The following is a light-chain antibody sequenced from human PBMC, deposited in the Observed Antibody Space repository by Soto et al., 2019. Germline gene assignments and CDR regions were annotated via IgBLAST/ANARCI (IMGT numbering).Light chain of an antibody. CDR1: QSVSNY. V-gene: IGKV3-11*01. CDR3: QQRYRWPET. Sequence: EIVLTQSPGTLSLSPGERATLSCRACQSVSNYLAWYQQKPGQSPSLLIYDASNRATGIPARFSGSGSGTDFTLSISSLEPEDFAVYYCQQRYRWPETFGQGTKVEIK. CDR2: DAS. J-gene: IGKJ1*01.